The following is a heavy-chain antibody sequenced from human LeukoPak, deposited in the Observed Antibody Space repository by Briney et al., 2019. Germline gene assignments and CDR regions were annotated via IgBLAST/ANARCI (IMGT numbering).Heavy chain of an antibody. CDR3: ARYYYDSSGYYVYYFDY. Sequence: PSETLSLTCTVSGGSISSYYWSWIRQPPGKGLEWIGYINYSGSTNYNPSLKSRVTISVDTSKNQFSLKLSSVTAADTAVYYCARYYYDSSGYYVYYFDYSGQRTLVTVSS. J-gene: IGHJ4*02. D-gene: IGHD3-22*01. CDR2: INYSGST. V-gene: IGHV4-59*01. CDR1: GGSISSYY.